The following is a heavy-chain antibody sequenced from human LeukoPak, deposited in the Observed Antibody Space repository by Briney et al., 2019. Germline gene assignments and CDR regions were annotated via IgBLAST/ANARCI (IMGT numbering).Heavy chain of an antibody. D-gene: IGHD4-17*01. Sequence: ASVSVSFTASGYTFTVYYMHWVRQAPGQGLEWMGWINPNSGGTNYAQKFQGRVTMTRDTSISTAYMELSRLRSDDTAVYYCANLNGDYDCWGQGTLVTVSS. J-gene: IGHJ4*02. CDR1: GYTFTVYY. CDR3: ANLNGDYDC. CDR2: INPNSGGT. V-gene: IGHV1-2*02.